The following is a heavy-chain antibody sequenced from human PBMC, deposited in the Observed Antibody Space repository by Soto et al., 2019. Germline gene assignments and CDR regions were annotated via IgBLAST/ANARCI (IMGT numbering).Heavy chain of an antibody. D-gene: IGHD1-26*01. CDR3: AKKPPSSIQGWAFGMDV. Sequence: EVQLVETGGGLIQPGGSLRLSCLASGFTVTSNYMIWVRQPPGKGLEWVSTTFTGGSTHHSDSVKGRFSVSRDNSKNTVYLQMNNLRVEDTAIYYCAKKPPSSIQGWAFGMDVWGQGTTVSVSS. CDR1: GFTVTSNY. CDR2: TFTGGST. J-gene: IGHJ6*02. V-gene: IGHV3-53*02.